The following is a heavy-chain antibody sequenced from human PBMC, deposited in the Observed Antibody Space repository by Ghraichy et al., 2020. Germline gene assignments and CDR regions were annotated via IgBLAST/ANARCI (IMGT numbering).Heavy chain of an antibody. V-gene: IGHV4-59*01. CDR2: IYYSGST. D-gene: IGHD5-18*01. CDR1: ADSISSYY. Sequence: GSLRLSCTVSADSISSYYWSWIRQPPGKGLEWIGYIYYSGSTNYNPSLKSRVTISIDTSKNQFSLKLSSVTAADTAVYYCARMDTAMSTEGYFDYWGQGTLVTVSS. J-gene: IGHJ4*02. CDR3: ARMDTAMSTEGYFDY.